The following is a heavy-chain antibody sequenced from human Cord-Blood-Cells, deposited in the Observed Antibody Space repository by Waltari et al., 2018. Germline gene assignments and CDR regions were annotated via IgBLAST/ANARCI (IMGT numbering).Heavy chain of an antibody. CDR2: IYYSGST. D-gene: IGHD5-12*01. V-gene: IGHV4-31*03. J-gene: IGHJ3*02. Sequence: QVQLQESGPGLVKPSQTLSLTCTVPGGSISSGGYYWRWIRQPPGMGLEWIGYIYYSGSTYYNPSLNSRVTISVDTSKNQFSLQLSSVTAADTAVYYCASSGYSGYDLSGADAFDIWGQGTMVTVSS. CDR1: GGSISSGGYY. CDR3: ASSGYSGYDLSGADAFDI.